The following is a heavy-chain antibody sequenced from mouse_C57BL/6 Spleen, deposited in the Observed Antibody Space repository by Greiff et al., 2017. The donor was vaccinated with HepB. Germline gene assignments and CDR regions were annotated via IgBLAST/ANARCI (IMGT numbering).Heavy chain of an antibody. CDR1: GYAFSSSW. D-gene: IGHD1-1*01. Sequence: VKLVESGPELVKPGASVKISCKASGYAFSSSWMNWVKQRPGKGLEWIGRIYPGDGDTNYNGKFKGKATLTADKSSSTAYMQLSSLTSEDSAVYFCAKGITTVVAPYAYWGQGTLVTVSA. CDR3: AKGITTVVAPYAY. V-gene: IGHV1-82*01. J-gene: IGHJ3*01. CDR2: IYPGDGDT.